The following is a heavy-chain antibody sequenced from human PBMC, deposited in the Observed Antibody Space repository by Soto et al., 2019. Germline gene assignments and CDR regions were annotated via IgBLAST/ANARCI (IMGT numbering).Heavy chain of an antibody. Sequence: PGGSLRLSRAASGFTFSCYAMHWVRQAPGKGLEWVAVISYDGSNKYYADSVKGRFTISRDNSKNTLYLQMNSLRAEDTAVYYCARDTSIVVVVAATLNPPTAWGQGTLVTVSS. V-gene: IGHV3-30-3*01. J-gene: IGHJ5*02. CDR3: ARDTSIVVVVAATLNPPTA. CDR1: GFTFSCYA. CDR2: ISYDGSNK. D-gene: IGHD2-15*01.